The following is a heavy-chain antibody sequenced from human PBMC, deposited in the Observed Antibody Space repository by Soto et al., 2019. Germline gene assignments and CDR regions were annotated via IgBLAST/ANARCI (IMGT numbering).Heavy chain of an antibody. CDR3: ASVHQSRDYGDYADDAFDI. CDR2: ISAYNGNT. D-gene: IGHD4-17*01. J-gene: IGHJ3*02. Sequence: QVQLVQSGAEVKKPGASVKVSCKASGYTFTSYGISWVRQAPGQGLEWMGWISAYNGNTNYAQKLQGRVTMTTDTSKSTVYMELRSLRSEDTAVYYCASVHQSRDYGDYADDAFDIWGQGTMVTVSS. V-gene: IGHV1-18*01. CDR1: GYTFTSYG.